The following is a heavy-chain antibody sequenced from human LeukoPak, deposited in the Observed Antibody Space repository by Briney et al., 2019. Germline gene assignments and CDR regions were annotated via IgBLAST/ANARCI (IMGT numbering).Heavy chain of an antibody. Sequence: PGGSLRLSCAASGFIFSSYGMHWVRQAPGKGLEWVAFIRYDGSNKYYADSVKGRFTISRDNSKNTLYLQMNSLRAEDTAVYYCAKDPGPETGFSGSYVDYWGQGTLVTVSS. V-gene: IGHV3-30*02. J-gene: IGHJ4*02. CDR1: GFIFSSYG. CDR2: IRYDGSNK. CDR3: AKDPGPETGFSGSYVDY. D-gene: IGHD1-26*01.